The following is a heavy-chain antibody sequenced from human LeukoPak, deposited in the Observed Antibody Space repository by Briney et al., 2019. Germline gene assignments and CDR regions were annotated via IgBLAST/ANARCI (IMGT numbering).Heavy chain of an antibody. CDR3: ARVPAGVIGMKDAFDI. CDR2: IKQDGSEK. Sequence: GGSLRLSCAASEFTFSSYWMSWVRQAPGKGLEWVANIKQDGSEKYYVDSVKGRFIISRHNAKNSLYLQMNSLRAEDTAVYYCARVPAGVIGMKDAFDIWGQGTMVTVSS. J-gene: IGHJ3*02. D-gene: IGHD3-16*02. CDR1: EFTFSSYW. V-gene: IGHV3-7*01.